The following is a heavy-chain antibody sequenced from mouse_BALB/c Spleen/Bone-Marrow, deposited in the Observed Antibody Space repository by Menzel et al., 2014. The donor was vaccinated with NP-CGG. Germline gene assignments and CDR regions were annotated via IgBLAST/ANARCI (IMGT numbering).Heavy chain of an antibody. CDR1: GFTFSSFG. Sequence: DVMLVESGGGLVQPGGSRKLSCAASGFTFSSFGMHWVRQAPEKGLEWVAYISSGSSTIYYADTVKGRFTISRDNPKNTLFLQITSLRSEDTAMYYCARDEDYAMDYWGQGTSVTVSS. V-gene: IGHV5-17*02. CDR2: ISSGSSTI. CDR3: ARDEDYAMDY. J-gene: IGHJ4*01.